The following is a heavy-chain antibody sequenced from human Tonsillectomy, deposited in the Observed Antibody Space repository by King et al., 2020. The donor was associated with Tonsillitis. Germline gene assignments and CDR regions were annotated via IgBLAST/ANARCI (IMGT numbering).Heavy chain of an antibody. CDR3: ARARVVRGVMTYFDS. J-gene: IGHJ4*02. Sequence: VQLVESGGNLVQPGGSLRLSCAVSGVPFSTCSMSWVRQAPGKGLEWLSYIHSSGVTIYYADSVKGRFTISRDNAKSSLYLQLNSLRAEDTVVYYCARARVVRGVMTYFDSWGQGGLVTVSS. CDR1: GVPFSTCS. CDR2: IHSSGVTI. V-gene: IGHV3-48*01. D-gene: IGHD3-10*01.